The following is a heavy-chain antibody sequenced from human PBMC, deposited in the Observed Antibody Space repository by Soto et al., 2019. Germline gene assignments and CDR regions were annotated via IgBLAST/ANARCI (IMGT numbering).Heavy chain of an antibody. Sequence: ESLKISCKGSGYSFTSYWISWVRQMPGKGLEWMGRIDPSNSYTNYSPSFQGHVTISADKSFSTAYLQWSSLKASDTAMYYCARRYSSSSLPDYWGQGTLVTVSS. CDR1: GYSFTSYW. V-gene: IGHV5-10-1*01. CDR2: IDPSNSYT. CDR3: ARRYSSSSLPDY. D-gene: IGHD6-6*01. J-gene: IGHJ4*02.